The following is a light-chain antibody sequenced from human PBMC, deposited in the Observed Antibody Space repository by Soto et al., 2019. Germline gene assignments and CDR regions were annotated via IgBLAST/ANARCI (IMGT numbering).Light chain of an antibody. V-gene: IGKV3-20*01. J-gene: IGKJ2*01. CDR3: QQYGSSSYT. Sequence: EIVLTQSPGTLSLSPGERATLSCRASQSLSSSYIAWYQQKPGQAPRLLIYGASRRATGIPDRFSGSGSGTDFTLTISRLEPEDFAVYYCQQYGSSSYTFGQGTKLEIK. CDR1: QSLSSSY. CDR2: GAS.